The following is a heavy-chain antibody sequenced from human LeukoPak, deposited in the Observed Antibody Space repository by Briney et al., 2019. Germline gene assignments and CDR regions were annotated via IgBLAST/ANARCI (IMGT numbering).Heavy chain of an antibody. CDR2: IKADGGEK. D-gene: IGHD3-10*01. CDR3: SRLSAMLRGPEPFYYFEY. J-gene: IGHJ4*02. Sequence: GGSLRLSCAASGFTFSTYWMNWFRQTPGKGLEWVGKIKADGGEKDHVASVKGRFTISRDNAKNSLYLQMNNLRAEDTAVYYCSRLSAMLRGPEPFYYFEYWGQGILVTVSS. CDR1: GFTFSTYW. V-gene: IGHV3-7*01.